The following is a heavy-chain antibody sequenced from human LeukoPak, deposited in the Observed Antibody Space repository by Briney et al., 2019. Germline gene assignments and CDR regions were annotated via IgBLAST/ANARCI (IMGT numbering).Heavy chain of an antibody. V-gene: IGHV1-69*04. CDR1: GGTFSSYA. CDR3: ARDNSSPLGWFDP. D-gene: IGHD6-13*01. Sequence: SVKVSCKASGGTFSSYAISWVPQAPGQGLEWMGRIIPIFGIANYAQKFQGRVTITADKSTSTAYMELSSLRSEDTAVYYCARDNSSPLGWFDPWGQGTLVTVSS. CDR2: IIPIFGIA. J-gene: IGHJ5*02.